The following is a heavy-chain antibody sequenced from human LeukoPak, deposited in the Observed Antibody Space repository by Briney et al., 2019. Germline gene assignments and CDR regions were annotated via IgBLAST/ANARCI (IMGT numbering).Heavy chain of an antibody. CDR3: ARQAAAGTDY. D-gene: IGHD6-13*01. CDR2: IDPSDSGT. V-gene: IGHV5-10-1*01. Sequence: ESLRISCKGSGYTFTNFWISWVRQMPGKGLEWMGRIDPSDSGTNYSPSFQGHVTISADKSISTAYLQWSSLKASDTAMYYCARQAAAGTDYWGQGTLVTVSS. J-gene: IGHJ4*02. CDR1: GYTFTNFW.